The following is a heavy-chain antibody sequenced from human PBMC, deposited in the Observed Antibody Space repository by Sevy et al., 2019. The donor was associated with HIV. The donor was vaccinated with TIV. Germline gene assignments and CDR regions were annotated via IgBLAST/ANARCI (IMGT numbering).Heavy chain of an antibody. V-gene: IGHV3-23*01. CDR3: AKPRGSFYFDY. CDR1: AFSFNTYA. J-gene: IGHJ4*02. D-gene: IGHD3-16*01. Sequence: GGSLRLSCAASAFSFNTYAMSWVRRAPGKGLEWVSTISGSGDSTFYSDSVKGRFTISRDNSKNTLYLQMNSLRSEDTAVYYCAKPRGSFYFDYWGQGTLVTVSS. CDR2: ISGSGDST.